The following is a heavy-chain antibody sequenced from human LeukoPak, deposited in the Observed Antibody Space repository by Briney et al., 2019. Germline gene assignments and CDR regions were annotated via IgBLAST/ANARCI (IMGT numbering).Heavy chain of an antibody. Sequence: GGSLRLSCAASGFTFSSYGMHWVRQAPGKGLEWVAVISYDGSNKYYADSVKGRFTISRDNSKNTLYLQMNSLRAEDTAVYYCAHTPQFVSGYWGQGTLVTVSS. V-gene: IGHV3-30*03. J-gene: IGHJ4*02. CDR1: GFTFSSYG. CDR3: AHTPQFVSGY. D-gene: IGHD2-15*01. CDR2: ISYDGSNK.